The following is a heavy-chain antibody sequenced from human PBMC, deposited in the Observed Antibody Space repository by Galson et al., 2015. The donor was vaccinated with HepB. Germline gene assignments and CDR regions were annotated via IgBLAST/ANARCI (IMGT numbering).Heavy chain of an antibody. D-gene: IGHD5-18*01. CDR3: ARVEKGYGYGSCDS. CDR2: ISYTNSI. J-gene: IGHJ4*02. Sequence: SLRLSCAASGFTFSSHSMNWVRQAPGKGLEWISYISYTNSIHYADSVKGRFTISRDNAENSLYLQMNSLRDEDTAVYYCARVEKGYGYGSCDSWGQGTLVTVSS. CDR1: GFTFSSHS. V-gene: IGHV3-48*02.